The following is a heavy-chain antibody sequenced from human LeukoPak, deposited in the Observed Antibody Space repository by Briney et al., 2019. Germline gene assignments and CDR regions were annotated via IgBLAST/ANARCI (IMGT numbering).Heavy chain of an antibody. CDR3: ARRRYGDYGSYYYYMDV. D-gene: IGHD4-17*01. J-gene: IGHJ6*03. CDR2: IYPGDSDT. V-gene: IGHV5-51*01. Sequence: GESLKISCKGSGYSFPSYWIVWVRHMPGKGLEWIGIIYPGDSDTRYSPSFQGQVTISADESISTAYLQWSSLKASDTAIYYCARRRYGDYGSYYYYMDVWGEGTTVTVSS. CDR1: GYSFPSYW.